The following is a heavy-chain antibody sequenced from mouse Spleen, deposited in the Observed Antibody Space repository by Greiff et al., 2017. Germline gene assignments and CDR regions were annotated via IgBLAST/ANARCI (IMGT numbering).Heavy chain of an antibody. CDR2: ISGGGSYT. CDR3: AKEEGGDWFAY. Sequence: EVQRVESGGGLVKPGGSLKLSCAASGFTFSSYGMSWVRQTPEKRLEWVATISGGGSYTYYPDSVKGRFTISRDNAKNNLYLQMSSLRSEDTALYYCAKEEGGDWFAYWGQGTLVTVSA. J-gene: IGHJ3*01. CDR1: GFTFSSYG. V-gene: IGHV5-9-2*01.